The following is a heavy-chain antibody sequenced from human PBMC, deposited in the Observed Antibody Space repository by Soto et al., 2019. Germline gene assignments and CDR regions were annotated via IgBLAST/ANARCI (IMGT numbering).Heavy chain of an antibody. J-gene: IGHJ2*01. D-gene: IGHD2-15*01. CDR2: IHHSGGT. CDR1: GDSINAENW. CDR3: ARDHCTGGNCYSNMGDWYFDL. Sequence: QVQLQESGPGVVKPSETLSLTCAVSGDSINAENWWTWLRQTPGKGLEWLAEIHHSGGTKYNPSHSGRDSISLDSPRNQISLRLRSVTAADTAQYYGARDHCTGGNCYSNMGDWYFDLWGCGVLVTVSS. V-gene: IGHV4-4*02.